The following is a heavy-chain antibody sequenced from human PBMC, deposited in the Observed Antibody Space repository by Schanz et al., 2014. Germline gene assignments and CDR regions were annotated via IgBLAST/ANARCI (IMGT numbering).Heavy chain of an antibody. D-gene: IGHD1-20*01. CDR1: GFIFTSYS. J-gene: IGHJ3*02. V-gene: IGHV3-15*04. CDR3: TTFNNRDALYI. Sequence: EVQLVESGGGLVKSGGSLRLSCATSGFIFTSYSMHWVRQAPGKGLEWVGRIENNANGATTDYAAPVKGRFTVSRDDSRNTLYLQMNTLRTDDTALYYCTTFNNRDALYIWGQGTMVSVSS. CDR2: IENNANGATT.